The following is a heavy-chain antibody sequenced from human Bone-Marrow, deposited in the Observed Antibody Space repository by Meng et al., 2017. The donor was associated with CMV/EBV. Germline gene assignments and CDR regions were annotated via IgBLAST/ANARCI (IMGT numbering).Heavy chain of an antibody. V-gene: IGHV3-72*01. J-gene: IGHJ5*02. CDR1: GFTFSDHY. D-gene: IGHD2-15*01. CDR2: IRNKANSYNT. CDR3: TRVGCSAGSCYSAAS. Sequence: GFTFSDHYMDWVRQAPGKGLEWVGRIRNKANSYNTEYAASVKGRFTFSRDDSKNSLFLQMNSLKTEDTAIYYCTRVGCSAGSCYSAASWGQGTLVTVPQ.